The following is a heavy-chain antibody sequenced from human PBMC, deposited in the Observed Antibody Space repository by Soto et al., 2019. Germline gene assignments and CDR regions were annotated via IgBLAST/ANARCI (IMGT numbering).Heavy chain of an antibody. CDR2: ISGSGGST. CDR3: AKEDLTAMGAFDI. D-gene: IGHD5-18*01. V-gene: IGHV3-23*01. CDR1: GFTFSSYA. J-gene: IGHJ3*02. Sequence: PXGSLGLSCAASGFTFSSYAMSGVRQAPGKGLEWVSAISGSGGSTYYADSVKGRFTISRDNSKNTLYLQMNSLRAEDTAVYYCAKEDLTAMGAFDIWGQGTMVTVSS.